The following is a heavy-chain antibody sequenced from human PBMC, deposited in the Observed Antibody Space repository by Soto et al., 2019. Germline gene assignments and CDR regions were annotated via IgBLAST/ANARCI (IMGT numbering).Heavy chain of an antibody. V-gene: IGHV4-39*01. CDR3: ARQGRSLYYYYGMDV. D-gene: IGHD3-10*01. CDR1: GGSISSSSYY. CDR2: IYYSGST. Sequence: QLQLQESGPGLVKPSETLSLTCTVSGGSISSSSYYWGWIRQPPGKGLEWIGSIYYSGSTYYNPSLKSRVTISVDTSKNQFSLKLSSVTAAGTAVYYCARQGRSLYYYYGMDVWGQGTTVTVSS. J-gene: IGHJ6*02.